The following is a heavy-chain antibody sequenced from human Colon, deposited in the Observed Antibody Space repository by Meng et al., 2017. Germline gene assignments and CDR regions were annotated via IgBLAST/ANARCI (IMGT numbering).Heavy chain of an antibody. CDR3: VRSSGWVRTGFDP. CDR2: IGHSGFT. D-gene: IGHD6-19*01. CDR1: GGSFSAYY. Sequence: QVQLQQWGAGLLKPSETLSLTCVVYGGSFSAYYWRWIRQPPGKGLEWFGSIGHSGFTYYTPSLKSRVTVSIDTSRNQFSLWLTSVTAADTAVYYCVRSSGWVRTGFDPWGQGTLVTVSS. J-gene: IGHJ5*02. V-gene: IGHV4-34*01.